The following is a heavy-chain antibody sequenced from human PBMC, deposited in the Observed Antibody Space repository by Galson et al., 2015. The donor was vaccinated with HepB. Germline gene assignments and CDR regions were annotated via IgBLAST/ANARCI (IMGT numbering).Heavy chain of an antibody. CDR1: GDSVSSNSAA. V-gene: IGHV6-1*01. CDR3: ARESLVVVVPAAILDWVLPLDY. CDR2: TYYRSKWYN. J-gene: IGHJ4*02. Sequence: CAISGDSVSSNSAAWNWIRQSPSRGLEWLGRTYYRSKWYNDYAVSVKSRITINPDTSKNQFSLQLNSVTPEDTAVYYCARESLVVVVPAAILDWVLPLDYWGQGTLVTVSS. D-gene: IGHD2-2*01.